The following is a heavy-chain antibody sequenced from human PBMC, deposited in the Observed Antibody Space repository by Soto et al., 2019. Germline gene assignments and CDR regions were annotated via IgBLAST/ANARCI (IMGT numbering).Heavy chain of an antibody. CDR3: ARAKYSSSWYGGAKHYYYHGMDV. Sequence: ASVKVSCKASGYTFTSYGISWVRQAPGQGLEWMGWISAYNGNTNYAQKLQGRVTMTTDTSTSTAYMELRSLRSDDTAVYYCARAKYSSSWYGGAKHYYYHGMDVWGQGTTVTVSS. CDR2: ISAYNGNT. V-gene: IGHV1-18*04. D-gene: IGHD6-13*01. CDR1: GYTFTSYG. J-gene: IGHJ6*02.